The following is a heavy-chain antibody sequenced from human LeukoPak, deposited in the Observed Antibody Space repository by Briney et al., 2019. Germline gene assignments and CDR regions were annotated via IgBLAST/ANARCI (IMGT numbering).Heavy chain of an antibody. Sequence: ASVKVSCKASGYTFTSYDINWVRQATGQGREWMGWMNPNSGNTGYAQKFQGRVTMTRNTSISTAYMELSSLRSEDTAVYYCARRGAVAGTNGYWGQGNLVTVSS. V-gene: IGHV1-8*01. CDR1: GYTFTSYD. CDR3: ARRGAVAGTNGY. D-gene: IGHD6-19*01. CDR2: MNPNSGNT. J-gene: IGHJ4*02.